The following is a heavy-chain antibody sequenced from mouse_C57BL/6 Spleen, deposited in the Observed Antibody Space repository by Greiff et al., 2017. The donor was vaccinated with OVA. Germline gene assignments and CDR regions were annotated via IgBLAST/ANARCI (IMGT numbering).Heavy chain of an antibody. CDR2: IDPSDSYT. Sequence: QVQLQQPGAELVMPGASVKLSCKASGYTFTSYWMHWVKQRPGQGLEWIGEIDPSDSYTNYNQKFKGKATLTVDKSSSTAYMQLSSLTSEDSAVYYGASGDGYAFSDRGQGILVTVYA. CDR1: GYTFTSYW. D-gene: IGHD2-3*01. CDR3: ASGDGYAFSD. V-gene: IGHV1-69*01. J-gene: IGHJ3*01.